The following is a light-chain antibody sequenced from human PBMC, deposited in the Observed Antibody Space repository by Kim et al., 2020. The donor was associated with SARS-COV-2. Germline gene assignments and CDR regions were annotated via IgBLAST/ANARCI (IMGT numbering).Light chain of an antibody. J-gene: IGKJ2*01. CDR2: DAS. CDR1: QSVSSY. Sequence: STGERATRSCRASQSVSSYLAWYQQKPGQAPRLLIYDASNRATGIPARFSGSGSGTDFTLTISSLEPEDFAVYYCQQRNTWPPYTFGQGTKLE. CDR3: QQRNTWPPYT. V-gene: IGKV3-11*01.